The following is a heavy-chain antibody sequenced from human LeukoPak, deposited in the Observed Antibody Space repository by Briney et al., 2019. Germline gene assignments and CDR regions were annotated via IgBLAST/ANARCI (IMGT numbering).Heavy chain of an antibody. CDR1: GFTFSSYA. V-gene: IGHV3-23*01. CDR3: ARDRPNYYHSSGHYYRRDGDF. D-gene: IGHD3-22*01. CDR2: ITSRDGTT. Sequence: GGSLRLSCAASGFTFSSYAMSWVRQAPGKGLEWVSSITSRDGTTFYTDSVKGRFTISRDNSKNTLYLQLNSLRAEDTAVYYCARDRPNYYHSSGHYYRRDGDFWGQGTLVTVSS. J-gene: IGHJ4*02.